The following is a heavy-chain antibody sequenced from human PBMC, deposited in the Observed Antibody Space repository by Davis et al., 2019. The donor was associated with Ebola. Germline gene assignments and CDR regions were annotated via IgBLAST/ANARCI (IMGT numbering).Heavy chain of an antibody. J-gene: IGHJ4*02. V-gene: IGHV4-59*01. Sequence: MPSETLSLTCTVSGGSISSYHWSCIRQPPGKGLEWIGYLYYSGNTNYNPSLKRRVTISVDTSKNQFSLKLSSVTAADTAVYYCARGLVVVAATYFDYWGQGTLVTVSS. D-gene: IGHD2-15*01. CDR1: GGSISSYH. CDR3: ARGLVVVAATYFDY. CDR2: LYYSGNT.